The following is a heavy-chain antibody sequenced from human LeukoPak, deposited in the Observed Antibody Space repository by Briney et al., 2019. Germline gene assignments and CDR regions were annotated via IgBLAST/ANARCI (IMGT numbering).Heavy chain of an antibody. J-gene: IGHJ5*02. CDR2: IYYSGST. CDR3: ARLRNYYDRSGYKQLWFDP. CDR1: GGSISSYY. Sequence: SETLSLTCTVSGGSISSYYWSWIRQPPGKGLEWIGYIYYSGSTNYNPSLRSRVTISVDTSKNQFSLKLSSVTAADTAVYYCARLRNYYDRSGYKQLWFDPWGQGTLVTVSS. V-gene: IGHV4-59*01. D-gene: IGHD3-22*01.